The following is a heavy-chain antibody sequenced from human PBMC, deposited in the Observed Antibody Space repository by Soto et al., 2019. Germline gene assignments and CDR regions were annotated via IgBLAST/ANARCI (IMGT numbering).Heavy chain of an antibody. Sequence: ASVKVSCKASGGTFSSYAISWVRQAPGQGLEWMGGIIPIFGTANYAQKFQGRVTITPDESTSTGYMELSSLRSEDTAVYYCARAALEDIVVVPAAMGYNWFDPWGQGTLVTVSS. CDR2: IIPIFGTA. CDR1: GGTFSSYA. J-gene: IGHJ5*02. D-gene: IGHD2-2*01. CDR3: ARAALEDIVVVPAAMGYNWFDP. V-gene: IGHV1-69*13.